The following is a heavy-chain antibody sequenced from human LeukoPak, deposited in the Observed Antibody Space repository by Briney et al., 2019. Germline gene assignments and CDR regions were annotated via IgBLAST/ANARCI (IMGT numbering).Heavy chain of an antibody. CDR3: ADINIAQLPIRVY. D-gene: IGHD5-24*01. J-gene: IGHJ4*02. CDR2: IRYDGSDK. V-gene: IGHV3-30*02. CDR1: GFTVSSYG. Sequence: GGSLILSCAASGFTVSSYGMRWVRQAPGEGMEWVSFIRYDGSDKNHAASVKGRFTNYRDNSKNTLYLQMNSLRVEDTAVYYCADINIAQLPIRVYWGQGTLVTVSS.